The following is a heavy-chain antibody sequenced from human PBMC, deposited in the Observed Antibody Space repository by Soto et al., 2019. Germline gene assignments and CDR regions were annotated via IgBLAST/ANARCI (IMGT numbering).Heavy chain of an antibody. D-gene: IGHD2-2*01. CDR2: INPSGGST. J-gene: IGHJ6*02. CDR1: GYTFTSYY. Sequence: ASVKVSCKASGYTFTSYYMHWVRQAPGQGLEWMGIINPSGGSTSYAQKFQGRVTMTRDTSTSTVYMELSSLRSEDTAVYYCARDIVVVPAAIAYYYGMDVWGQGTTVT. CDR3: ARDIVVVPAAIAYYYGMDV. V-gene: IGHV1-46*01.